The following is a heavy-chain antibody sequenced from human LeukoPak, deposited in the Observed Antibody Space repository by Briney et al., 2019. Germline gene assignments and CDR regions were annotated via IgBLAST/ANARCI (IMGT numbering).Heavy chain of an antibody. V-gene: IGHV3-23*01. J-gene: IGHJ4*02. D-gene: IGHD2-8*01. CDR3: AKDSRPYCTNGVCSPFDY. Sequence: GSLRLSCAASGFTFSSYAMSWVRQAPGKGLEWVSAISGSGGSTYYADSVKGRFTIPRDNSKNTLYLQMNSLRAEDTAVYYCAKDSRPYCTNGVCSPFDYWGQGTLVTVSS. CDR2: ISGSGGST. CDR1: GFTFSSYA.